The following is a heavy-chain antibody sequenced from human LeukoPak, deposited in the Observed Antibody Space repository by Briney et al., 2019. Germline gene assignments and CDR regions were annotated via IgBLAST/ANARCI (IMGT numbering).Heavy chain of an antibody. CDR1: GYSISSDYY. V-gene: IGHV4-38-2*01. D-gene: IGHD1-26*01. CDR2: IYHTGST. CDR3: ARSGNSGSYPRNWLDP. Sequence: PSETLSLTCAVSGYSISSDYYWGWIRQPPGKGLEWIGSIYHTGSTYYNPSLKSRVTISIDTSKTQFSLRLSSVTAADTAVYYCARSGNSGSYPRNWLDPWGQGNLVTVSS. J-gene: IGHJ5*02.